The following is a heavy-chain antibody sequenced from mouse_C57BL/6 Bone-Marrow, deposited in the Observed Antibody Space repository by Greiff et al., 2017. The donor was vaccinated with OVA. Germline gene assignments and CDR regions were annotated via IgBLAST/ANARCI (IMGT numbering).Heavy chain of an antibody. D-gene: IGHD1-1*01. CDR1: GYTFTSYW. J-gene: IGHJ2*01. V-gene: IGHV1-64*01. Sequence: VQLQQSGAELVKPGASVKLSCKASGYTFTSYWMHWVKQRPGQGLEWIGMIHPNSGSTNYNEKFKSKATLTVDKSSSTAYMQLSSLTSEDSAVYYCARWAYGSSLCYWGQGTTLTVSS. CDR2: IHPNSGST. CDR3: ARWAYGSSLCY.